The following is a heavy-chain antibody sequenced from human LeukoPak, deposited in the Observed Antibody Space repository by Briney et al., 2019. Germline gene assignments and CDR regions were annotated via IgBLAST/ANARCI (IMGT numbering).Heavy chain of an antibody. D-gene: IGHD4-17*01. CDR3: ARDHDYGDSKGLHAFDI. Sequence: HPGGSLRLSCAASGFTVSSNYMSWVRQAPGKGLEWVAVISYDGSNKYYADSVKGRFTISRDNSKNTLYLQMNSLRAEDTAVYYCARDHDYGDSKGLHAFDIWGQGTMVTVSS. CDR1: GFTVSSNY. V-gene: IGHV3-30-3*01. CDR2: ISYDGSNK. J-gene: IGHJ3*02.